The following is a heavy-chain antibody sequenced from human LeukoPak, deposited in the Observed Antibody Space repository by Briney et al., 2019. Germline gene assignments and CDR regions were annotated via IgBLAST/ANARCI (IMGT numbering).Heavy chain of an antibody. CDR1: GFTFSNAW. CDR3: TTPYYDFWSGVFDY. CDR2: IKSKTDGGTT. Sequence: PGGSLRLSCAASGFTFSNAWMSWVRQAPGKGLEWVGRIKSKTDGGTTDYAAPVKGRFTISRDDSKNTLYLQMNSLKTEDTAVYYCTTPYYDFWSGVFDYWGQGTLVTVSS. D-gene: IGHD3-3*01. J-gene: IGHJ4*02. V-gene: IGHV3-15*01.